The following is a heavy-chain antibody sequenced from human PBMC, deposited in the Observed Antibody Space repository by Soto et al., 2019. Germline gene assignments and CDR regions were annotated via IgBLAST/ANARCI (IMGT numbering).Heavy chain of an antibody. J-gene: IGHJ6*03. CDR1: GFTFSSYG. CDR2: ISGRGGST. V-gene: IGHV3-23*01. Sequence: PGGSLRLSCAASGFTFSSYGMGWVCQAPGKGLEWVSAISGRGGSTYYADSVKGWFAISRDNSKNTLYLQMNRLRSEDTAVYYCRGYCSGGSCPDRSYYYYCMDVWGKGTTVSVSS. CDR3: RGYCSGGSCPDRSYYYYCMDV. D-gene: IGHD2-15*01.